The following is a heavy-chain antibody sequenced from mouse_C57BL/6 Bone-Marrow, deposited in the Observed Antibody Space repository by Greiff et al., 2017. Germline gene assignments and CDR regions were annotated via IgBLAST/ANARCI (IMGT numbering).Heavy chain of an antibody. D-gene: IGHD1-1*01. CDR2: IYPGSGNT. J-gene: IGHJ2*01. CDR3: ARSPYYYGSSYDYFDD. V-gene: IGHV1-76*01. CDR1: GYTFTDYY. Sequence: QVQLQQSGAELVRPGASVQLSCKASGYTFTDYYINWVKQRPGQGLEWIARIYPGSGNTYYNEKFKGKATLTAEKSSSTAYMQLSSLTSEDSAVYFCARSPYYYGSSYDYFDDWGQGTTLTVSS.